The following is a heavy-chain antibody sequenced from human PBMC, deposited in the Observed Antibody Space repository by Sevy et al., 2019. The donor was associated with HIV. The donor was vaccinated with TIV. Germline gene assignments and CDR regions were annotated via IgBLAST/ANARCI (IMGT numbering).Heavy chain of an antibody. D-gene: IGHD3-9*01. CDR3: ARALSNYDILTGYFSYYYYAMDV. CDR2: INSDGSST. Sequence: GSLRLSCAASGFTFSSYWMHWVRQAPGKGLVWVSRINSDGSSTSYADSVKGRFTISRDNAKNTLYLQMNSLRAEDTAVYYCARALSNYDILTGYFSYYYYAMDVWGQGTTVTVSS. V-gene: IGHV3-74*01. CDR1: GFTFSSYW. J-gene: IGHJ6*02.